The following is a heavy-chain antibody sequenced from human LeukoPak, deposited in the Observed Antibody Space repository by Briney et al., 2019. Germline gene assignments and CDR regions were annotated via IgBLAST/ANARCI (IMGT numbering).Heavy chain of an antibody. J-gene: IGHJ4*02. D-gene: IGHD6-19*01. CDR3: ARRPGIAVASTQFDY. CDR1: GGSFSGYY. CDR2: INHSGST. Sequence: SETLSLTCAVYGGSFSGYYWSWIRQPPGKGLEWIGEINHSGSTNYNPSLKSRVTISVDTSKNQFSLKLSSVTAADTAVYYCARRPGIAVASTQFDYWGQGTLVTVSS. V-gene: IGHV4-34*01.